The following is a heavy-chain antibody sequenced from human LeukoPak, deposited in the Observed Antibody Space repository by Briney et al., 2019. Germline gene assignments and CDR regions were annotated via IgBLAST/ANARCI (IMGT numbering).Heavy chain of an antibody. CDR2: ISFDGRNR. CDR3: APGGDYTFFDY. CDR1: GFTFSNYG. J-gene: IGHJ4*02. D-gene: IGHD4-17*01. Sequence: GGSLRLSCAASGFTFSNYGMHWVRQAPGKGLEWVAVISFDGRNRHYADSVKGRFTISRDNSKDTLFLKVNSLRAEDTAVYYCAPGGDYTFFDYWGQGTLVTVSS. V-gene: IGHV3-30*03.